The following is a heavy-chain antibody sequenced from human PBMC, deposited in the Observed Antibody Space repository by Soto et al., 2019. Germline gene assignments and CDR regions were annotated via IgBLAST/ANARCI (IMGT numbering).Heavy chain of an antibody. CDR2: AQPGYSDT. J-gene: IGHJ4*02. CDR3: ARHGYSSSWYPDH. Sequence: ESLKISWHASVYRFRSFWIVWVRQMPGKGLEWMGIAQPGYSDTRYSPAFKGHVTISADESTNTAYLQWSSLRASDTAMYFCARHGYSSSWYPDHWGQGTLVTVSS. V-gene: IGHV5-51*01. D-gene: IGHD6-13*01. CDR1: VYRFRSFW.